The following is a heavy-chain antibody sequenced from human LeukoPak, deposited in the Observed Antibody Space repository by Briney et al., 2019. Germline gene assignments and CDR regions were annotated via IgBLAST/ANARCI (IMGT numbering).Heavy chain of an antibody. CDR2: VYTSGIT. D-gene: IGHD3-9*01. Sequence: PSETLSLTCTVSGGFIYSYYWSWIRQPAGKGLEWIGRVYTSGITNYNPSLKSRITMSVDTSKNQFSLQLTSVTAADTAVYYCARHNGFDRGYYYYMDVWGKGNTVTVSS. V-gene: IGHV4-4*07. J-gene: IGHJ6*03. CDR3: ARHNGFDRGYYYYMDV. CDR1: GGFIYSYY.